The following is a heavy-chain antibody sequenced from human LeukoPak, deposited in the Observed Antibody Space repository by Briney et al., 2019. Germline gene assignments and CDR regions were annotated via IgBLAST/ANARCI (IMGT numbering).Heavy chain of an antibody. Sequence: PSETLSLTCTVSGGSISNYYWSWIRQPPGKGLDWIGYVYYSGSTNYNPSLKSRVTISVDTSKNQFSLKLSSVTAADTAVYYCAGQARHHTRTFDYWGQGTLVTVSS. D-gene: IGHD1-14*01. CDR2: VYYSGST. CDR1: GGSISNYY. CDR3: AGQARHHTRTFDY. V-gene: IGHV4-59*01. J-gene: IGHJ4*02.